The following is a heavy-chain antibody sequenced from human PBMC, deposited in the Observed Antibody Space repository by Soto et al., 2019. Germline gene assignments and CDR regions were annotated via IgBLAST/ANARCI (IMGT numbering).Heavy chain of an antibody. CDR2: TYNNGVT. V-gene: IGHV4-59*12. D-gene: IGHD6-13*01. CDR1: GDSMNYYY. J-gene: IGHJ4*02. Sequence: PSETLSLTCTVSGDSMNYYYWSWIRQSPGKGLEWIGYTYNNGVTNYNPSLKSRVSLSVDTSRNHFSLKLASVTAADTAVYYCTRTRSSTWYYTTFDYWGQGTLVTVSS. CDR3: TRTRSSTWYYTTFDY.